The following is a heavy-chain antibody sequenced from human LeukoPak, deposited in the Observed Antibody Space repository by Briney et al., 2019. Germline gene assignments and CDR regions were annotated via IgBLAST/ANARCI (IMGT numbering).Heavy chain of an antibody. D-gene: IGHD3-10*01. CDR1: GITLSNYG. CDR3: AKRGVVIRVFLVGFHKEAYYFDS. J-gene: IGHJ4*02. CDR2: LSGSGGGT. Sequence: GGSLRLSCAVSGITLSNYGMSWVRQAPGKGLEWVAGLSGSGGGTSYADSVQGRFTISRDNPKNTLYLQMNSLRAEDTAVYFCAKRGVVIRVFLVGFHKEAYYFDSWGQGALVTVS. V-gene: IGHV3-23*01.